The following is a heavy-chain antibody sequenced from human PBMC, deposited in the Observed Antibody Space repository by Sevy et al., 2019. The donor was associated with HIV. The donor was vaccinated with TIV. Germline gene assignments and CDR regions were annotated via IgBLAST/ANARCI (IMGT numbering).Heavy chain of an antibody. CDR1: GFTFREAW. CDR2: IKSKTDAATR. V-gene: IGHV3-15*01. CDR3: AAGTGSSDFDY. J-gene: IGHJ4*02. D-gene: IGHD1-26*01. Sequence: GGSLRLSCAASGFTFREAWMSWVRQAPEKGLEWVGRIKSKTDAATRDFAAPVRGRFSISRDDSANTVYLVMNNLKPEDTGVYYCAAGTGSSDFDYWGQGTLVTVSS.